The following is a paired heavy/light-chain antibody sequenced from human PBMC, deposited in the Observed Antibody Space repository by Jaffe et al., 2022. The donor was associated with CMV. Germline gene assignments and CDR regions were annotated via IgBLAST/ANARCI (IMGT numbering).Light chain of an antibody. Sequence: DIVMTQSPDSLAVSLGERATINCRSSQSVLRSSNNKNCIAWYQQKPGQPPKALIYWASARESGVPDRFSGSGSGTDFTLTISSLQAEDVAVYYCQQYCAMYSFGQGTKLEIK. V-gene: IGKV4-1*01. CDR2: WAS. CDR3: QQYCAMYS. J-gene: IGKJ2*03. CDR1: QSVLRSSNNKNC.
Heavy chain of an antibody. CDR3: SPLDYSDY. CDR1: GLTFTNAW. Sequence: EVQLVESGGDLVQPGGSLRLSCTVSGLTFTNAWLSWVRQAPGKGLEWVGRIRANGIADYAASVKGRFTISRDDSKNTIYLQMNSLKTDDTAVYYCSPLDYSDYWGRGTLVTVSS. D-gene: IGHD1-1*01. CDR2: IRANGIA. J-gene: IGHJ4*02. V-gene: IGHV3-15*01.